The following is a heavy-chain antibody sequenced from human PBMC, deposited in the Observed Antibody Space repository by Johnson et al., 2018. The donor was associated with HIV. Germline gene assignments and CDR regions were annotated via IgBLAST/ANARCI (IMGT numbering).Heavy chain of an antibody. Sequence: EVQLVESGGGLVQPGGSLRLSCAASGFTFSSYEMNWVRQAPGKGLEWVSYISSSGSTIYYADSVKGRFTISRDNAKNSLYLQMNSLRAEDTAVYYCASPQQQLVHDAFDIWGQGTMVTVSS. D-gene: IGHD6-13*01. CDR2: ISSSGSTI. CDR1: GFTFSSYE. V-gene: IGHV3-48*03. CDR3: ASPQQQLVHDAFDI. J-gene: IGHJ3*02.